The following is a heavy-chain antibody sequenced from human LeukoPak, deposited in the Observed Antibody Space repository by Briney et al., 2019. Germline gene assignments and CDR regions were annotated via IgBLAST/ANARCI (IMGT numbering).Heavy chain of an antibody. CDR3: ATTPGYSSGWYYDY. V-gene: IGHV1-69*13. Sequence: GASVKVSCKASGGTFSSYAISWVRQAPGQGLEWMGGIIPIFGTANYAQKFQGRVTITADESTSTAYMELSSLSSEDTAVYYCATTPGYSSGWYYDYWGQGTLVTVSS. CDR2: IIPIFGTA. J-gene: IGHJ4*02. D-gene: IGHD6-19*01. CDR1: GGTFSSYA.